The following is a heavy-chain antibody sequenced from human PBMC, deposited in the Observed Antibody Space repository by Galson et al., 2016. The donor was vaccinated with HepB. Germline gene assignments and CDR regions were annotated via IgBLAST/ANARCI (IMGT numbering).Heavy chain of an antibody. J-gene: IGHJ3*02. D-gene: IGHD3-16*01. CDR1: GFTVSNNY. Sequence: SLRLSCAASGFTVSNNYMSWVRQAPGKGLEWVSVIYSGGSTYYADSVKGRFTISRDNAKNSLYLQMNGLRDEDTAVYYCARDGGIPGAAFDIWGQGTMVTVSS. CDR2: IYSGGST. V-gene: IGHV3-53*01. CDR3: ARDGGIPGAAFDI.